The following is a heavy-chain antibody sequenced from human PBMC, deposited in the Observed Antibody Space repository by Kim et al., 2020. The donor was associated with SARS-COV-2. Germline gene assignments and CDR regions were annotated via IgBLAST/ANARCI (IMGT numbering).Heavy chain of an antibody. D-gene: IGHD6-13*01. Sequence: YAQQVQGRGTMTRNTSRSTAYMELSSLRSEDTAVYYGARSAAGTDWFDPWGQGTLVTVSS. V-gene: IGHV1-8*01. J-gene: IGHJ5*02. CDR3: ARSAAGTDWFDP.